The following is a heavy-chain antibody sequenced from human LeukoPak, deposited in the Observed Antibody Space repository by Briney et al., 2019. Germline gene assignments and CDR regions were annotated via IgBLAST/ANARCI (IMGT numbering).Heavy chain of an antibody. CDR3: ARHGGYLYRPYFDY. CDR2: IYYSGST. Sequence: PSETLSLTCTVSGGSISSSSYYWGWIRQPPGKGLEWIGSIYYSGSTYYNPSLKSRVTISVDTSKNQFSLKLSSVTAADTAVYYCARHGGYLYRPYFDYWGQGTLVTVSS. V-gene: IGHV4-39*01. J-gene: IGHJ4*02. D-gene: IGHD3-16*01. CDR1: GGSISSSSYY.